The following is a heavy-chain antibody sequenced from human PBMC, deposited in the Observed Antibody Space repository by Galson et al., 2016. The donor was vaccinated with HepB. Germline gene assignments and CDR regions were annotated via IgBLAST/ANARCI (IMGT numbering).Heavy chain of an antibody. CDR3: AIPRGYRYSMDD. D-gene: IGHD5-12*01. CDR1: GLTVSANY. CDR2: IYSGGSR. V-gene: IGHV3-53*04. J-gene: IGHJ6*02. Sequence: SLRLSCAASGLTVSANYMSWVRQAPGKGLEWVSVIYSGGSRYYADFVKGRFTISRHNSNNTLYLQMNSLRPEDTAVYFCAIPRGYRYSMDDWGQGTTVTVSS.